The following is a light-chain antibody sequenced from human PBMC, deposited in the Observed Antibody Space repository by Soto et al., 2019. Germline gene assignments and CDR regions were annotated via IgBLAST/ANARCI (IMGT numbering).Light chain of an antibody. J-gene: IGKJ1*01. CDR1: QGVSSNY. CDR3: QHYGSSRT. CDR2: GTS. V-gene: IGKV3-20*01. Sequence: EIVLTQSPCTLSLSTGESATLSWGASQGVSSNYLAWYQQKSGQAPRLLLYGTSSRATGIPERFSGSGSGTDFTLTISRLEPEDFAVYYCQHYGSSRTFGQGTKVDIK.